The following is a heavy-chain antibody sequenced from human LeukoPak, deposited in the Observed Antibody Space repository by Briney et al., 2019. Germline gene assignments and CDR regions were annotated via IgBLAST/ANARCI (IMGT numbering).Heavy chain of an antibody. V-gene: IGHV3-33*06. D-gene: IGHD1-26*01. J-gene: IGHJ4*02. Sequence: TGGSLRLSCAASGFTFRSYGMHWVRQAPGKGLEWVAVIWYDGSQKYYPDSVKGRFTISRDNSKNTLYLQMNSLRAEDTAVYYCAKAMESSGSYYACFDSWGQGTLVTVSS. CDR2: IWYDGSQK. CDR3: AKAMESSGSYYACFDS. CDR1: GFTFRSYG.